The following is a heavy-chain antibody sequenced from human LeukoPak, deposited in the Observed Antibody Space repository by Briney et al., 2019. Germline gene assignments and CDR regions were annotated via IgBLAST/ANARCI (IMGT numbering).Heavy chain of an antibody. CDR1: GFTFSSYE. J-gene: IGHJ4*02. CDR3: ARDHLTTAPFDY. Sequence: GGSLRLSCAASGFTFSSYEMNWVRQAPGKGLEWVSYISSSGSTIYYADSVKGRFTISRDNAKNSLFLQMNSLRAEDTAVYYCARDHLTTAPFDYWGQGTLVTVSS. V-gene: IGHV3-48*03. CDR2: ISSSGSTI. D-gene: IGHD1-1*01.